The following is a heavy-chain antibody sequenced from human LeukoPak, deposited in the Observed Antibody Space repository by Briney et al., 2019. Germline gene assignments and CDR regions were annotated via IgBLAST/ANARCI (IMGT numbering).Heavy chain of an antibody. J-gene: IGHJ4*02. CDR1: GGSFSGYY. CDR3: ARDGSAVAGGPLRY. Sequence: PSETLSLTCAVYGGSFSGYYWSWIRQPPGKGLEWIGEINHSGSTNYNPSLKSRVTISVDTSKNQFSLKLSSVTAEDTAVYYCARDGSAVAGGPLRYWGQGTLVTVSS. CDR2: INHSGST. D-gene: IGHD6-19*01. V-gene: IGHV4-34*01.